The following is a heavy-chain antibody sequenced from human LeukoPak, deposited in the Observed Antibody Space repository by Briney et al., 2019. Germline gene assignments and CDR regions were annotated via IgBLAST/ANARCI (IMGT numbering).Heavy chain of an antibody. V-gene: IGHV4-4*02. J-gene: IGHJ4*02. Sequence: SETLSLTCAVSGGSISSNNWWNWVRQPPGKGLEWIGEIHHDGRINYNPSLKSRVTLSVDKSKNQFSLRLNSVTAADTAMYYCARSHDHLWRNYPDYWGQGTLVTVSS. D-gene: IGHD3-16*02. CDR1: GGSISSNNW. CDR3: ARSHDHLWRNYPDY. CDR2: IHHDGRI.